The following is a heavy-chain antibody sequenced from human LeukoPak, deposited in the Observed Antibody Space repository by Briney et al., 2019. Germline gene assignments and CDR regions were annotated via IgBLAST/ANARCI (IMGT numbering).Heavy chain of an antibody. Sequence: GGSLRLSCAGSGFIFGSTSMSWVRQTPGKGLEWVASINYDGSEKYYVGSVEGRFTISRDSGKKSLFLQMNSLRAEDTAIYYCTRDQHWGQGTLVTVSS. J-gene: IGHJ4*02. V-gene: IGHV3-7*01. CDR1: GFIFGSTS. CDR2: INYDGSEK. CDR3: TRDQH.